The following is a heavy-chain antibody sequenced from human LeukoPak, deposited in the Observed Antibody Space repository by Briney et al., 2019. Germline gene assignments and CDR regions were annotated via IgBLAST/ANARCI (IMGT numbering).Heavy chain of an antibody. CDR2: IIPIFRTA. CDR3: ARALRYYSDSSGYAFDY. Sequence: SVKVSCKASGGTFRSFAISWVRQAPGQGLEWMGGIIPIFRTAIYAQKFQGRVTITADESTSTAYMELSSLRSEDTAVYYCARALRYYSDSSGYAFDYWGQGTLVTVSS. V-gene: IGHV1-69*01. D-gene: IGHD3-22*01. CDR1: GGTFRSFA. J-gene: IGHJ4*02.